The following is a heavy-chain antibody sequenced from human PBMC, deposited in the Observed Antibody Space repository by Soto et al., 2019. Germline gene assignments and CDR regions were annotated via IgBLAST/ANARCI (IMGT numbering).Heavy chain of an antibody. Sequence: SETLSLTCTVSGGSISSYYWSWIRQPPGKGLEWIGCIYYSGSTNYNPSLKSRVTISVDTSKNQFSLKLSSVTAADTAVYYCASQRLGYDFWSNMAEWFDPWGQGTLVTVSS. J-gene: IGHJ5*02. CDR1: GGSISSYY. D-gene: IGHD3-3*01. CDR2: IYYSGST. CDR3: ASQRLGYDFWSNMAEWFDP. V-gene: IGHV4-59*08.